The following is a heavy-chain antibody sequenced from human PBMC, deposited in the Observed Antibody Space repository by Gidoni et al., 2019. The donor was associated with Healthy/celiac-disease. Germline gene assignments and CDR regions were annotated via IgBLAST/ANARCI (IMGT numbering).Heavy chain of an antibody. CDR1: GVSFSGYY. CDR3: AGRKGRDGYNWYWFDP. J-gene: IGHJ5*02. V-gene: IGHV4-34*01. D-gene: IGHD5-12*01. CDR2: INHSGST. Sequence: QVQLQQWGAGLLKPSATLSLTCAVYGVSFSGYYWSWSRQPPGKGLEWIGEINHSGSTNYNPSLKSRVTISVDTSKNQFSLKLSSVTAADTAVYYCAGRKGRDGYNWYWFDPWGQGTLVTVSS.